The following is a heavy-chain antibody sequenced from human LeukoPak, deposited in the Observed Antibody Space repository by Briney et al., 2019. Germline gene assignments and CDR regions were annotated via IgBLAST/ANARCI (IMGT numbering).Heavy chain of an antibody. CDR3: ARGIVGATTALDY. V-gene: IGHV4-4*07. D-gene: IGHD1-26*01. Sequence: SETLSLTCTVSGDSTSGYYWSWVRLPAGKGLEWIGRVFISGTTNYNPSLTSRVTMSVDMFKNRLSLKLNSVTAADTAVYYCARGIVGATTALDYWGQGILVTVPS. J-gene: IGHJ4*02. CDR1: GDSTSGYY. CDR2: VFISGTT.